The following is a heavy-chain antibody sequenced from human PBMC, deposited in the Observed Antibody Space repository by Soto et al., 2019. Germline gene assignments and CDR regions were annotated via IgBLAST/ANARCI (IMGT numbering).Heavy chain of an antibody. Sequence: EVQLLESGGGLVQPGGSLRLSCAASGFTFSSYAMSWVRQAPGKGLEWVSAISGSGGSTYYADSVKGRFTISRDNSKNTLYMQMNSLRAEDTAVYYCAHKRCPRGLACRSTSENYGMDVWGQGTTVTLSS. D-gene: IGHD2-2*01. V-gene: IGHV3-23*01. CDR3: AHKRCPRGLACRSTSENYGMDV. CDR2: ISGSGGST. J-gene: IGHJ6*02. CDR1: GFTFSSYA.